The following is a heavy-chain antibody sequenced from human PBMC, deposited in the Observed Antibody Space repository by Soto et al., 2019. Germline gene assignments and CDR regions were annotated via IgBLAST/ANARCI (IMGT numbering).Heavy chain of an antibody. CDR3: ARGGSSAGKFDD. J-gene: IGHJ4*02. CDR2: IYAGDSDT. CDR1: GYSFTNYW. V-gene: IGHV5-51*01. Sequence: PGESLKISCKGSGYSFTNYWIAWVRQMPGKGLEWMGIIYAGDSDTRNNPSFQGQVTISVDKSISTAYLQWSSLKASDTAMYYCARGGSSAGKFDDWGQGTLVTVSS. D-gene: IGHD6-6*01.